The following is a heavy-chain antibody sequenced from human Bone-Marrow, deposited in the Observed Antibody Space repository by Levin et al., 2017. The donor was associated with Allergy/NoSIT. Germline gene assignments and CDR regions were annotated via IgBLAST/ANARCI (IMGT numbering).Heavy chain of an antibody. D-gene: IGHD1-26*01. CDR1: GFTFSAFG. CDR3: TRDRGEWGQFYFDY. CDR2: ISYDGGHK. Sequence: GSLRLSCAASGFTFSAFGMHWVRQAPGRGLEWVAVISYDGGHKFYADSVKGRFTISRDNSKNTHYLQMNSLRAEDTAVYYCTRDRGEWGQFYFDYWGQGILVTVSS. J-gene: IGHJ4*02. V-gene: IGHV3-33*01.